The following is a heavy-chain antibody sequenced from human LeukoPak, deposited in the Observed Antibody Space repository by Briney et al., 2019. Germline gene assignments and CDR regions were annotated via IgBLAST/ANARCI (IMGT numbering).Heavy chain of an antibody. V-gene: IGHV1-8*01. Sequence: ASVKVSCKASGYTFTSYDINWVRQATGQGLEWMGWMNPNSGNTGYAQKFQGRVTMTRNTSISTAYMEPSSLRSEDTAVYYCARGRSVHWNYVLSYYYGMDVWGQGTTVTVSS. J-gene: IGHJ6*02. CDR2: MNPNSGNT. CDR3: ARGRSVHWNYVLSYYYGMDV. D-gene: IGHD1-7*01. CDR1: GYTFTSYD.